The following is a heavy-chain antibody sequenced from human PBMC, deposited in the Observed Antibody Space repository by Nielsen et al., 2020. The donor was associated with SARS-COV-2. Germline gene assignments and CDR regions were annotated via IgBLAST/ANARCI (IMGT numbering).Heavy chain of an antibody. CDR2: ISSNGGST. CDR3: AKDQVLIAPAASNSDY. Sequence: WIRQPPGKGLEYVSAISSNGGSTYYADSVKGRFTISRDNSRSTLYLQMNSLRAADTAVYYCAKDQVLIAPAASNSDYWGQGTLVTVSS. J-gene: IGHJ4*02. V-gene: IGHV3-64*04. D-gene: IGHD6-13*01.